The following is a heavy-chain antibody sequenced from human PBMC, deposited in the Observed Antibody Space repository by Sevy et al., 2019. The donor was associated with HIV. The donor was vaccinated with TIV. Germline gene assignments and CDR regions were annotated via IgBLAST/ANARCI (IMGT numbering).Heavy chain of an antibody. D-gene: IGHD2-2*02. CDR3: ARVLIALPAAIVYYYGMDV. J-gene: IGHJ6*02. Sequence: GGSLRLSCAASGLIFSHYGMHWVRQAPGKGLEWVAFISFDGSNKYYVDSVKGRFTISRDNSKNTLYLQMNSLRTEDTALYYCARVLIALPAAIVYYYGMDVWGQGTTVTVSS. V-gene: IGHV3-30*02. CDR1: GLIFSHYG. CDR2: ISFDGSNK.